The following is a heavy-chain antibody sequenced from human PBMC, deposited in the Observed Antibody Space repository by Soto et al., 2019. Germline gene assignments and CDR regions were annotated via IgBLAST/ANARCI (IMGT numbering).Heavy chain of an antibody. CDR1: GCPFRGSSCH. J-gene: IGHJ3*02. CDR3: ARHGITGSYYDAFDI. CDR2: IKYSGTT. V-gene: IGHV4-39*01. Sequence: ETLSPTYNRYGCPFRGSSCHWRCQPQPPGKGMEWIASIKYSGTTFYNPSLKSRVTLSVDTSKNQFALKLSSVTAAETAVYYCARHGITGSYYDAFDIWGQGTMVT. D-gene: IGHD1-26*01.